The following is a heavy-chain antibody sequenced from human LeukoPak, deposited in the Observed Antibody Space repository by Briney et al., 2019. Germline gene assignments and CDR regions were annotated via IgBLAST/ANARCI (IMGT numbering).Heavy chain of an antibody. J-gene: IGHJ4*02. CDR2: IYYSGST. Sequence: SQTLSLTCTVSGGSISSGDYYWSWLRQPPGKGLEWIGYIYYSGSTYYNPSLKSRVTISVDTSKNQFSLKLSSVTAADTAVYYCARAMEGYSYGNDFDYWGQGTLVTVSS. CDR3: ARAMEGYSYGNDFDY. D-gene: IGHD5-18*01. CDR1: GGSISSGDYY. V-gene: IGHV4-30-4*01.